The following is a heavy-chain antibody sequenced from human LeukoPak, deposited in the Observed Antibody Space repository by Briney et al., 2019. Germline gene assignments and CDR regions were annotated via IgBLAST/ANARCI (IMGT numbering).Heavy chain of an antibody. Sequence: NPSETLSLTCAVYGGSFSGYYWSWIRQPPGKGLEWIGEINHSGSTNYNPSLKSRVTISVDPSKNQFSLKLSSVTAADTAVYYCARGTRHYVWGSYRSYYFDYWGQGTLVTVSS. CDR3: ARGTRHYVWGSYRSYYFDY. CDR1: GGSFSGYY. J-gene: IGHJ4*02. CDR2: INHSGST. V-gene: IGHV4-34*01. D-gene: IGHD3-16*02.